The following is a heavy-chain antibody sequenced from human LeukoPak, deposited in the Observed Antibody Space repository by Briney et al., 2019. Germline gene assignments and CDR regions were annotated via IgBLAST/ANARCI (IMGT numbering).Heavy chain of an antibody. D-gene: IGHD5-18*01. Sequence: PGGSLRLSCAASGFTFSSYAMSWVRQAPGKGLEWVSAISGSGGSTYYADSVKGRFTISRDNSKTTLYLQMNSLRAEDTAVYYCANHAADTAMVYYLDYWGQGTLVTVSS. CDR1: GFTFSSYA. V-gene: IGHV3-23*01. CDR2: ISGSGGST. CDR3: ANHAADTAMVYYLDY. J-gene: IGHJ4*02.